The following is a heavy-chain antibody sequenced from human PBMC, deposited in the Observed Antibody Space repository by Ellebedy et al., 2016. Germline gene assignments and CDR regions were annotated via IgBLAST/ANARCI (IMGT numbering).Heavy chain of an antibody. Sequence: GGSLRLSCAASGFTFSNAWMNWVRQAPGKGLEWVGRIKSKTVGGAADYAAPVKGRFTISRDDSKNTLYLQMNSLKTEDTAVYFCTTVYRYNYDSVWGQGTLVTVSS. CDR3: TTVYRYNYDSV. J-gene: IGHJ4*02. V-gene: IGHV3-15*01. D-gene: IGHD5-18*01. CDR2: IKSKTVGGAA. CDR1: GFTFSNAW.